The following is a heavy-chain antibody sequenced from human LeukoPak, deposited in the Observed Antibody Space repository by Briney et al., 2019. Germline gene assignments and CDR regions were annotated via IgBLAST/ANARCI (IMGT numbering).Heavy chain of an antibody. V-gene: IGHV1-69*05. CDR2: IIPIFGTA. CDR3: ARAGTISEYYYYYYMDV. D-gene: IGHD3-3*01. Sequence: ASVKVSCKASGGTFSSYAISWVRQAPGQGLEWMGGIIPIFGTANYAQKFQGRVTITTDESTSTAYMELSSLRSEDTAVYYCARAGTISEYYYYYYMDVWGKGTTVTVSS. J-gene: IGHJ6*03. CDR1: GGTFSSYA.